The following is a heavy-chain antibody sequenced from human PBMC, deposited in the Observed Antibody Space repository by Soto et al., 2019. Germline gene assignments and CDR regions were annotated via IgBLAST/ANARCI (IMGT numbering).Heavy chain of an antibody. CDR3: ARDRGPSSGYYPIGFDP. V-gene: IGHV1-69*12. Sequence: QVQLVQSGAEVKKPGSSVKVSCKASGGTFSSYAISWVRQAPGQAIEWMGEIIPIFGTATYAQKFQGRVTITADESTSTAYMELGSLRSEDTAAYYWARDRGPSSGYYPIGFDPWGEGTLFTVSS. D-gene: IGHD3-22*01. CDR2: IIPIFGTA. CDR1: GGTFSSYA. J-gene: IGHJ5*02.